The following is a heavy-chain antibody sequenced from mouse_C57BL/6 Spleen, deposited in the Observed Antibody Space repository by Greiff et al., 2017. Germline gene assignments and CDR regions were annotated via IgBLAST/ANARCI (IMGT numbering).Heavy chain of an antibody. CDR2: IYPGDGDT. J-gene: IGHJ1*03. V-gene: IGHV1-80*01. CDR1: GYAFSSYW. CDR3: ATVVATPSFDV. Sequence: VQLQQSGASVKISCNASGYAFSSYWMNWVKQRPGQGLEWIGQIYPGDGDTNYNGKFKGKATLTADKSSSTAYMQLSSLTSEDSAVYFCATVVATPSFDVWGTGTTVTVSS. D-gene: IGHD1-1*01.